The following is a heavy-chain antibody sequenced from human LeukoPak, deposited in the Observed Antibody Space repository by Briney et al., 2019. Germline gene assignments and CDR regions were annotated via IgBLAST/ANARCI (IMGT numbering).Heavy chain of an antibody. D-gene: IGHD5-18*01. CDR3: ASQGYSYGYYFDY. Sequence: SVKVSCKASGGTFSSYAISWVRQAPGQGLEWMGRIIPIFGTANYAQKFQGRVTITTVESTSTAYMELSSLRSEDTAVYYCASQGYSYGYYFDYWGQGTLVTVSS. J-gene: IGHJ4*02. CDR2: IIPIFGTA. CDR1: GGTFSSYA. V-gene: IGHV1-69*05.